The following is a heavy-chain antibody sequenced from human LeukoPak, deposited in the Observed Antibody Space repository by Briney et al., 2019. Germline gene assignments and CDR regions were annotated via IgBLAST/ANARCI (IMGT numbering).Heavy chain of an antibody. CDR2: IYYSGST. Sequence: SETLSLTCTVSGGSISSSSYYWGWIRQPPGKGLEWIGSIYYSGSTYYNPSLKSRVTISVDTSKNQFSLKLSSVTAADTAVYYCARDYDSSGYYGLFDIWGQGTMATVSS. CDR1: GGSISSSSYY. V-gene: IGHV4-39*07. CDR3: ARDYDSSGYYGLFDI. J-gene: IGHJ3*02. D-gene: IGHD3-22*01.